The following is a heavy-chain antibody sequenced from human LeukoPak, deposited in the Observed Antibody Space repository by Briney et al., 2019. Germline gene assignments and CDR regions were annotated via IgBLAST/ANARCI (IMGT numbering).Heavy chain of an antibody. J-gene: IGHJ4*02. D-gene: IGHD2-8*01. CDR2: IHKGYGRI. CDR3: MRGALGMLLDY. Sequence: GGSLRLFCAASGFNFGDYHMTWIRQRSGRGLEWVSDIHKGYGRIYYAESVKGRFNISRDNAKNSLYVQMSRLGPVDTAVYYSMRGALGMLLDYWGQGTLVTVSS. V-gene: IGHV3-11*04. CDR1: GFNFGDYH.